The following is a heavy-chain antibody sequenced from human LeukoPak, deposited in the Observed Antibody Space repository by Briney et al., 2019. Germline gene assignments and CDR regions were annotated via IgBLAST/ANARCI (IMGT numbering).Heavy chain of an antibody. CDR2: ISASGST. Sequence: SEALSLTCTVSNGSISIYYWSWVRQPAGKGLEWIGRISASGSTNYNPSLKSRVTMSVDTSKNQFSLKLSSVTAADTAVYYCAREITVTRPFDYWGQGTLVTVSS. CDR3: AREITVTRPFDY. CDR1: NGSISIYY. D-gene: IGHD4-17*01. J-gene: IGHJ4*02. V-gene: IGHV4-4*07.